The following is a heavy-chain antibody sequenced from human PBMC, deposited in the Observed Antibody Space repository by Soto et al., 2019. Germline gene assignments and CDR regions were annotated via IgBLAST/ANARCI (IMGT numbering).Heavy chain of an antibody. J-gene: IGHJ6*02. CDR3: AREGYCSSGSCALYSHDYFGIDV. CDR1: GYTFTRNG. V-gene: IGHV1-18*01. D-gene: IGHD2-15*01. CDR2: ISTYNANT. Sequence: GASVKVSCKASGYTFTRNGISWVRQAPGQGLEGMGWISTYNANTKYAHNLEGRATLTTGTYTSTAYLELRSLTSDDTAVYYCAREGYCSSGSCALYSHDYFGIDVWGQGTTVTVS.